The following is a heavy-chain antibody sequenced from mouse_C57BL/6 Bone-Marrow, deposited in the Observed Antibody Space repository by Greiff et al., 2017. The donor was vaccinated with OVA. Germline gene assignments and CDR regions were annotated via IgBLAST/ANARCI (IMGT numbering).Heavy chain of an antibody. J-gene: IGHJ3*01. CDR1: GYTFTSYW. CDR3: ASDNWDWFAY. V-gene: IGHV1-50*01. D-gene: IGHD4-1*02. Sequence: QVQLQQPGAELVKPGASVKLSCKASGYTFTSYWMQWVKQRPGQGLEWIGEIDPFDSYTNYNQKFKGKATLTVDTSTSQAYMQLSSLTSEDSAVYYCASDNWDWFAYWGQGTLVTVSA. CDR2: IDPFDSYT.